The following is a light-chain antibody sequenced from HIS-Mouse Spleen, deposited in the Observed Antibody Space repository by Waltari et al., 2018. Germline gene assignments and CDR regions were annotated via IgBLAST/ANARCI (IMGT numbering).Light chain of an antibody. V-gene: IGKV3-11*01. J-gene: IGKJ4*01. CDR2: DAS. Sequence: EIALTQSPATLSLSPGARATPSCRASQSVSSYLAGYQQKPGQAPRLLIYDASNRATGIPARFSGSGSGTDFTLTISSLEPEDFAVYYCQQRSNWPPLTFGGGTKVEIK. CDR3: QQRSNWPPLT. CDR1: QSVSSY.